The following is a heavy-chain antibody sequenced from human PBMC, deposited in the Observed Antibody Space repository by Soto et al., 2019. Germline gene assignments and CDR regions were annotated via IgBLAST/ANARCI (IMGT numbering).Heavy chain of an antibody. V-gene: IGHV1-69*12. CDR1: GGSLSNYG. CDR3: ARGDATKIIVTTYYGLDV. J-gene: IGHJ6*02. Sequence: QVQVVQSGAEVKKPGSSVKVSCKASGGSLSNYGISWVRQAPGQGLEWMGGIIPVFGTPHYAQKFQDRVTITADESTSTVYMEVSSLTSEDTAVYYCARGDATKIIVTTYYGLDVWGQGTTVTVSS. D-gene: IGHD3-22*01. CDR2: IIPVFGTP.